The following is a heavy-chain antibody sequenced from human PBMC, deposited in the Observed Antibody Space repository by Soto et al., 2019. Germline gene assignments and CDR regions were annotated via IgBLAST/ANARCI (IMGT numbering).Heavy chain of an antibody. Sequence: ASVKVSCKSSGYTFNEYGIHWVRQSPGQRPEWMGWIDTHSGDTRYSQRFQDRLTLTRETSANTVYMNLGSLRPEDTAVYFCARDKMRFFLGTPRFNWFDPWGQGTLVTVSS. CDR3: ARDKMRFFLGTPRFNWFDP. V-gene: IGHV1-3*04. CDR1: GYTFNEYG. J-gene: IGHJ5*02. D-gene: IGHD3-3*01. CDR2: IDTHSGDT.